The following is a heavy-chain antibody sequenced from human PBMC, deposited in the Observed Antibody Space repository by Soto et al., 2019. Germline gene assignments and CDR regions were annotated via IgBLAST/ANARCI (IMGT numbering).Heavy chain of an antibody. CDR1: GFTVSSNY. CDR2: IYSGGST. V-gene: IGHV3-53*01. D-gene: IGHD4-17*01. Sequence: GGSLRLSCAASGFTVSSNYMSWVRQAPGKGLEWVSVIYSGGSTYYADSVKGRFTISRDNSKNTLYLQMNSLRAEDTAVYYCARGGTDYGDHGASYYYGRDVWGQGTTVTVSS. CDR3: ARGGTDYGDHGASYYYGRDV. J-gene: IGHJ6*02.